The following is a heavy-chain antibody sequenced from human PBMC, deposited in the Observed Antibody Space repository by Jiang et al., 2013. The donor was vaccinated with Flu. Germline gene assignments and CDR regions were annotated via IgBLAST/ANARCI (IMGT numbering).Heavy chain of an antibody. D-gene: IGHD3-10*01. V-gene: IGHV3-23*01. J-gene: IGHJ6*02. Sequence: VQLLESGGGLVEPGGSLRLSCAVSGLTFASYAMSWVRQAPGKGLEWVSSISGSGETTYYADSVKGRFTVSRDNSKNTLYLQMNSLRAEDAAEYYCAKGDLWYGEPNPRQYHYYGMDVWGQGTTVTVSS. CDR2: ISGSGETT. CDR1: GLTFASYA. CDR3: AKGDLWYGEPNPRQYHYYGMDV.